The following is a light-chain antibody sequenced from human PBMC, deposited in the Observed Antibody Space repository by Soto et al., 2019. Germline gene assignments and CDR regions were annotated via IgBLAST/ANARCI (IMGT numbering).Light chain of an antibody. V-gene: IGLV1-47*01. CDR3: AAWDDSLSGPL. CDR1: SSNIGTNY. CDR2: SND. Sequence: QSVLTQSPSASGTPGQRVIISCSGTSSNIGTNYVYWYQQLPGTAPKVLIYSNDKRPSGVPNRFSGSKSGTSASLAISGIRSEYEADYYCAAWDDSLSGPLFGGGTKLTVL. J-gene: IGLJ2*01.